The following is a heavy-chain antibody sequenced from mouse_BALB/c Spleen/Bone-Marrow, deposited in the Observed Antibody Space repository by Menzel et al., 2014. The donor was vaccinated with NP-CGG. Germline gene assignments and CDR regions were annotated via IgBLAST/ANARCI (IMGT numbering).Heavy chain of an antibody. CDR2: ISPSNGGT. Sequence: LVESGAELVKPGASVKLSCKASGYTFTSYYMCWVKQRPGQGLEWIGEISPSNGGTNFNEKFKSKATLTVDKSSSTAYMSLSSLTSEDSAVYYCTRSRRAMDHWGQGTSVTVSS. CDR1: GYTFTSYY. V-gene: IGHV1S81*02. J-gene: IGHJ4*01. D-gene: IGHD2-12*01. CDR3: TRSRRAMDH.